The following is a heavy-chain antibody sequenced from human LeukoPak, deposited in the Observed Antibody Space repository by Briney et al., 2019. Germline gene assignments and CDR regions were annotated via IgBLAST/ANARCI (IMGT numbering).Heavy chain of an antibody. Sequence: SETLSLTCTVSGGSISSSSYYWGWIRQPPGKGLEWIGSIYYSGSTYYNPSLKSRVTISVDTSKNQFSLKLSSVTAADTAVYYCARRVPVVGATPDYWGQATLVTVSS. D-gene: IGHD1-26*01. CDR2: IYYSGST. CDR3: ARRVPVVGATPDY. J-gene: IGHJ4*02. CDR1: GGSISSSSYY. V-gene: IGHV4-39*01.